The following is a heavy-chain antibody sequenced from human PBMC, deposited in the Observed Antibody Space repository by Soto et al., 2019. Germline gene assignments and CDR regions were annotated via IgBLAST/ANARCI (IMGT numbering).Heavy chain of an antibody. V-gene: IGHV1-2*02. Sequence: GASVKVSCKASGYTFTGYYMHWVRQAPGQGLEWMGWINPNSGGTNYAQKFQGRVTMTRDTSISTAYMELRSLRSDDTAVYYCARALSYCTNGVCRYYFDYWGQGTLVTVSS. CDR3: ARALSYCTNGVCRYYFDY. CDR1: GYTFTGYY. CDR2: INPNSGGT. J-gene: IGHJ4*02. D-gene: IGHD2-8*01.